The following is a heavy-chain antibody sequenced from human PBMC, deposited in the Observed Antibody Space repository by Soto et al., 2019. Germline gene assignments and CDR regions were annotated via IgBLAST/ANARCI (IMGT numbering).Heavy chain of an antibody. Sequence: GASVKVSCKASGHTFTSYGISWVRQAPGQGLEWMGWISAYNGNTNYAQKLQGRVTMTTDKSTSTAYMELRSLRSDDTAVYYCARSGWGPERSSYDYWGQGTLVTVSS. J-gene: IGHJ4*02. CDR3: ARSGWGPERSSYDY. CDR1: GHTFTSYG. V-gene: IGHV1-18*01. CDR2: ISAYNGNT. D-gene: IGHD3-10*01.